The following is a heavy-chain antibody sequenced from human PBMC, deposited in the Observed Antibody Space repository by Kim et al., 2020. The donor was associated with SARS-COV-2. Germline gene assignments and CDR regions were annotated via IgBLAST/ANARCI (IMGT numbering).Heavy chain of an antibody. J-gene: IGHJ3*02. Sequence: GGSLRLSCAASGFTFSSYGMHWVRQAPGKGLEWVAVISYDGSNKYYADSVKGRFTISRDNSKNTLYLQMNSLRAEDTAVYYCAKDLKGDWIPNNAFDIWG. D-gene: IGHD2-21*02. CDR1: GFTFSSYG. CDR2: ISYDGSNK. V-gene: IGHV3-30*18. CDR3: AKDLKGDWIPNNAFDI.